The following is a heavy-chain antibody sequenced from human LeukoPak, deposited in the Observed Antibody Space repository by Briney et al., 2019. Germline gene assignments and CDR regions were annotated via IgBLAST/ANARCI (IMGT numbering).Heavy chain of an antibody. Sequence: SSVKVSCKASGGSFGSYAIYWVRQAPGQGLEWMGGIVPIFGTTDYAHSFQGRVTITTDESTSTVYMELSSLRSEDTAVYYCARVSGILLSISPYYHYHYMDVWGKGTTVIVPS. CDR2: IVPIFGTT. J-gene: IGHJ6*03. CDR1: GGSFGSYA. V-gene: IGHV1-69*05. D-gene: IGHD2-2*01. CDR3: ARVSGILLSISPYYHYHYMDV.